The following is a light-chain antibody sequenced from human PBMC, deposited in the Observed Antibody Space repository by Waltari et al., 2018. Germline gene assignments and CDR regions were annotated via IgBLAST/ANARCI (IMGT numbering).Light chain of an antibody. J-gene: IGLJ3*02. CDR1: SGHSNYA. Sequence: QLVLTQSPSASASLGASVKLTCTLSSGHSNYAIAWHQQQPEKGPRYLMKLNSDGTHNKGDGIPDRFSGSNSGAERYLTISSLQSEDEADYYCQTWGTGIRVFGGGTKLTVL. V-gene: IGLV4-69*01. CDR3: QTWGTGIRV. CDR2: LNSDGTH.